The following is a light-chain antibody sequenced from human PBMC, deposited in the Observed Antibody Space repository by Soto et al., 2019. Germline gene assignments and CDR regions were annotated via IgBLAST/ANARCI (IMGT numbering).Light chain of an antibody. J-gene: IGKJ1*01. CDR2: GSS. Sequence: DIQMTQSPSSVSASVGYSVTITCRASHGVIDWVAWYQQKPGEAPKLLIYGSSSLLSGVPSRFSGTRSGTDFTLTISSLQPDDFATYYCQQYNDYPWTFGQGTKVDI. CDR3: QQYNDYPWT. CDR1: HGVIDW. V-gene: IGKV1-12*01.